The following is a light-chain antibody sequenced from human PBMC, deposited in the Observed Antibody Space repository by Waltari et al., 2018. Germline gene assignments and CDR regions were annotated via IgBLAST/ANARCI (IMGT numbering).Light chain of an antibody. Sequence: DIVMTQSPDSLPVSLGERATLNCKSSQIVLYNTDNKNYLAWYQQKPGQSPKLLIYWASTRESGVPDRFSGSGSGTDFTLTISGLQADDAAIYFCQQYYDIPVTFGQGTRLEIK. J-gene: IGKJ2*01. V-gene: IGKV4-1*01. CDR1: QIVLYNTDNKNY. CDR3: QQYYDIPVT. CDR2: WAS.